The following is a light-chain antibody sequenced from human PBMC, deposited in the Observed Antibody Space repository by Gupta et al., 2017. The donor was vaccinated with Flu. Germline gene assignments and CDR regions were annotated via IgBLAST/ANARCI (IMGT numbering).Light chain of an antibody. Sequence: ITISCTGSNRDVGAYNFVAWYRQPPGEAPKVVMYEVSNRPSGVSTRFSGSKSGNTASLTISGLQAEDEGDYFCSSYTTSSTLYVFGTGTKVTVL. CDR2: EVS. V-gene: IGLV2-14*01. CDR1: NRDVGAYNF. J-gene: IGLJ1*01. CDR3: SSYTTSSTLYV.